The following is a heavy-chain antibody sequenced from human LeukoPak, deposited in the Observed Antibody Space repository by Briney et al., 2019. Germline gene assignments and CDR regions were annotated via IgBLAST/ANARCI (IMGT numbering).Heavy chain of an antibody. D-gene: IGHD6-13*01. Sequence: KPSETLSLTCTISGTSITSGSYFWSWIRQPAGNELEWLGLIYSSGSTNYNPSLKSRITFSVDTSKNQFSLKLRSVTAADTAVYYCARSSSSWYQIDAFDIWGQGTMVTVSS. CDR2: IYSSGST. J-gene: IGHJ3*02. CDR3: ARSSSSWYQIDAFDI. V-gene: IGHV4-61*02. CDR1: GTSITSGSYF.